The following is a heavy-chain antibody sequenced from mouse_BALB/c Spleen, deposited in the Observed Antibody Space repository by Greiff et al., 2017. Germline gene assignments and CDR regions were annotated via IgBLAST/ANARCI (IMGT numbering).Heavy chain of an antibody. CDR3: ARNSAARAFDY. J-gene: IGHJ2*01. Sequence: VKLQQPGAELVKPGASVKISCKASGYTFTSYWMNWVKQRPGQGLEWIGEIDPSDSYTNNNQKFKDKATLTVDKSSSTAYMQLSSLTSEDSAVYYCARNSAARAFDYWGQGTTLTVSS. D-gene: IGHD3-1*01. CDR1: GYTFTSYW. V-gene: IGHV1S126*01. CDR2: IDPSDSYT.